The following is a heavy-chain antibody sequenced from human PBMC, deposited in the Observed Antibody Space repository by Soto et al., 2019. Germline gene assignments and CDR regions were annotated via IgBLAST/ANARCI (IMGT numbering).Heavy chain of an antibody. V-gene: IGHV3-23*01. Sequence: QLLESGGGLVQPGGSLRLSCAASGFTFSDYAMSWVRQAPGKGLEWVSSISSGGGSPYYADSVKGRLTISRNTPKNTLALQMKNMRAEDTAIYYCAKGDGRIVPRHFDDCGQGTLVTVSS. CDR2: ISSGGGSP. CDR3: AKGDGRIVPRHFDD. D-gene: IGHD1-26*01. J-gene: IGHJ4*02. CDR1: GFTFSDYA.